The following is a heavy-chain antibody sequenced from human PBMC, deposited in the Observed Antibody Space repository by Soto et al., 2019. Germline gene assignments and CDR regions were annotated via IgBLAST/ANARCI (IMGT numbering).Heavy chain of an antibody. Sequence: ASVKVSCKASGYTFTSYGISWVRQAPGQGLEWMGWISAYNGNTNYAQKLQGRVTMTTDTSTSTAYMELRSLRSDDTAVYYCARDGVCSWGSCYSIYPGIDYWGQGILVNVSS. V-gene: IGHV1-18*01. CDR2: ISAYNGNT. CDR3: ARDGVCSWGSCYSIYPGIDY. J-gene: IGHJ4*02. D-gene: IGHD2-15*01. CDR1: GYTFTSYG.